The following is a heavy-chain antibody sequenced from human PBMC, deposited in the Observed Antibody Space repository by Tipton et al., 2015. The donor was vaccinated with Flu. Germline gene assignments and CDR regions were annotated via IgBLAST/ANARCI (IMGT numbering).Heavy chain of an antibody. J-gene: IGHJ4*02. V-gene: IGHV4-39*07. Sequence: TLSLTCTVSCGSISSSSYYWGCIRQPPGKGLEWFGSIYYSGSTYYNPSLKSRVPISVDTSKNQFSLKLSSVTAADTDVYYCATPHSSSWWNYLDYWGQRTLVTVSS. CDR2: IYYSGST. CDR3: ATPHSSSWWNYLDY. CDR1: CGSISSSSYY. D-gene: IGHD6-13*01.